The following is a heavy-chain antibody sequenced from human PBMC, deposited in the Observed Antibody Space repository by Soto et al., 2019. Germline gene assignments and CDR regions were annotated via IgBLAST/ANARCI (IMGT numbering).Heavy chain of an antibody. CDR1: GGSISSGGYY. V-gene: IGHV4-31*03. J-gene: IGHJ4*02. D-gene: IGHD6-6*01. CDR2: IYYSGST. CDR3: ARGSSSSADFDY. Sequence: SETLSLTCTVSGGSISSGGYYWSWIRQHPGKGLEWIGYIYYSGSTNYNPSLKSRVTISVDTSKNQFSLKLSSVTAADTAVYYCARGSSSSADFDYWGQGTLVTVSS.